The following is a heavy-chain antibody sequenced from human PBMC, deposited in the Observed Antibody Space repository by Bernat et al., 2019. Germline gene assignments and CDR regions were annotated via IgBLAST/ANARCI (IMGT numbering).Heavy chain of an antibody. D-gene: IGHD3-22*01. J-gene: IGHJ4*02. Sequence: QVQLVQSGAEVKKPGASVKVSCKASGYTFTSYAMHWVRQAPGQRLEWMGWINAGNGNTKYSQKFQGRVTITRDTSASTAYMELSSLRSEDTAVYYCARDRVWRGYYDSSGYYHEAFDYWGQGTLVTVSS. CDR1: GYTFTSYA. CDR2: INAGNGNT. CDR3: ARDRVWRGYYDSSGYYHEAFDY. V-gene: IGHV1-3*01.